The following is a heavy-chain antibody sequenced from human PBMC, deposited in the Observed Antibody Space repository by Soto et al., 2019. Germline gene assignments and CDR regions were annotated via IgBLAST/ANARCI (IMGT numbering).Heavy chain of an antibody. V-gene: IGHV1-18*01. Sequence: QVQLVQSGAEVKKPGASVKVSCRASGYTFTSYVISWVRQAPAQGLEWMGWISAYSGNTNFAQKLPGRVTMTTATSTSTAYMELRSLRSDDTAVYYCARVVATVAGPYGMDVWGQGTTVTVSS. CDR1: GYTFTSYV. CDR3: ARVVATVAGPYGMDV. D-gene: IGHD6-19*01. CDR2: ISAYSGNT. J-gene: IGHJ6*02.